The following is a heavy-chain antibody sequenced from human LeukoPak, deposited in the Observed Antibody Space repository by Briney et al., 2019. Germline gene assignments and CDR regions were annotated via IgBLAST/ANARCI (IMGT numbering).Heavy chain of an antibody. J-gene: IGHJ3*02. CDR3: ARHGGSWTFDI. CDR1: GDSISNYY. CDR2: LYDSGST. D-gene: IGHD6-13*01. Sequence: KPSETLSLTCTVSGDSISNYYWSWIRQPPGKGLEWIGYLYDSGSTNYSPFLKGRVTISLDTSKNQFSLKLSSVTAADTAVYYCARHGGSWTFDIWGQGTMVSVSS. V-gene: IGHV4-59*01.